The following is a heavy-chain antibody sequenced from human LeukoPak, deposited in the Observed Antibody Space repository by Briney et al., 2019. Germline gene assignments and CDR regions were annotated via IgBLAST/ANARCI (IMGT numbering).Heavy chain of an antibody. D-gene: IGHD3-10*01. CDR3: ARGSAGDTAMAPTMVRGSQPYYFDY. CDR1: GFTVSSNY. J-gene: IGHJ4*02. V-gene: IGHV3-53*01. Sequence: PGGSLRLSCAASGFTVSSNYMSWVRQAPGKGLERVSVIYSGGSTYYSDSVKGRFTISRDNSKNTLYLQMNSLRAEDTAVYYCARGSAGDTAMAPTMVRGSQPYYFDYWGQGTLVTVSS. CDR2: IYSGGST.